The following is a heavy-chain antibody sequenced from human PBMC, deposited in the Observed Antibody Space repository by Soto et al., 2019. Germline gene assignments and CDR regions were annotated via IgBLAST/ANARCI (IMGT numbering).Heavy chain of an antibody. J-gene: IGHJ4*02. CDR1: AFSFSTSG. Sequence: GGSLRLSCAASAFSFSTSGMHWVRQAPGEGLVCVSRINPDGRNINYADSVKGRFTISRDNAKNTLYLQMNILRVEDTAVYFCATAGNYSFENWGPGTMVTVSS. D-gene: IGHD4-4*01. CDR3: ATAGNYSFEN. CDR2: INPDGRNI. V-gene: IGHV3-74*01.